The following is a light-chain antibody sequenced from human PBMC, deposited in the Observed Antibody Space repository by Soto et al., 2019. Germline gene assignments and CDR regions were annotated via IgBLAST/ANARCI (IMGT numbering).Light chain of an antibody. V-gene: IGKV3-20*01. CDR3: QQHGSSPDT. J-gene: IGKJ2*01. CDR1: QSVSSSY. CDR2: RAS. Sequence: EIVLTQSPGTLSLSPGERATLSCRASQSVSSSYLAWYQQKAGQAPRLLIYRASSRATGIPDRFSGSGSGTDFTLTISRLGPEDFAVYYYQQHGSSPDTFGQGTKLEIK.